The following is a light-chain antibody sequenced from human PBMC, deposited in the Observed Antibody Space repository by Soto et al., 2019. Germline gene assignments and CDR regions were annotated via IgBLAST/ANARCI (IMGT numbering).Light chain of an antibody. J-gene: IGLJ2*01. Sequence: LAQPHSVSESPGKTVTISCTRSVGTIASSYVQWYQQRPGSAPTTVIYEDNQRPSGVPDRFSGSIDSSSNSASLTISGLKTEDEADYYCQSYDTNNQVFGGGTKLTVL. CDR2: EDN. CDR3: QSYDTNNQV. V-gene: IGLV6-57*04. CDR1: VGTIASSY.